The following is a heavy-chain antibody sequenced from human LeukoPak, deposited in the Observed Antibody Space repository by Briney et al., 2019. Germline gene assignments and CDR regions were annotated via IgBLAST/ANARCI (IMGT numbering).Heavy chain of an antibody. D-gene: IGHD3-9*01. J-gene: IGHJ6*03. V-gene: IGHV3-23*01. Sequence: GGSLRLSCAASGFTFSSYAMSWVRQAPGKGLEWVSAICGSGGRTYYADSVKGRFTISRDNSKNTLYLQMNSLRTEDTATYYCAKEEDSGFDWLFILSMDVWGKGTTVTVSS. CDR3: AKEEDSGFDWLFILSMDV. CDR2: ICGSGGRT. CDR1: GFTFSSYA.